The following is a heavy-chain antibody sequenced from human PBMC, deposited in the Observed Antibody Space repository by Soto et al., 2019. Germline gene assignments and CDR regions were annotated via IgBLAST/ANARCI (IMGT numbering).Heavy chain of an antibody. Sequence: QVQLVESGGGVVQPGRSLRLSCAASGFTFSSYAMHWVRQAPGKGLEWVAVISYDGSNKYYADSVKGRFTSSRDNSKNTLYLQLNSMRGEDTAVEYCSEGQVGALNLVSWGQGTLVTVSS. CDR2: ISYDGSNK. CDR3: SEGQVGALNLVS. V-gene: IGHV3-30-3*01. J-gene: IGHJ4*02. D-gene: IGHD1-26*01. CDR1: GFTFSSYA.